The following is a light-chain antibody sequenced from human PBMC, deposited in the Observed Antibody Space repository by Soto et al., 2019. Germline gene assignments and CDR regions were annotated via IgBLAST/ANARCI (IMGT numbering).Light chain of an antibody. Sequence: DIQMTQSPASLSASVGDRVTITCRASRSISTYLNWFQQRPGKALKVLIYDASSLQSGVPSRFSGSGSGTDFTLTISSLQPEDFATYYCQQSYSTPITFGQGTRLEIK. CDR3: QQSYSTPIT. CDR1: RSISTY. CDR2: DAS. V-gene: IGKV1-39*01. J-gene: IGKJ5*01.